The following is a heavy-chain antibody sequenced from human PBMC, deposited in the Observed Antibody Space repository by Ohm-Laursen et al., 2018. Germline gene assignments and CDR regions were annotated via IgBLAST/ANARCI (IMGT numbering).Heavy chain of an antibody. D-gene: IGHD6-13*01. J-gene: IGHJ4*02. CDR1: GFIFRNFG. Sequence: SLRLSCSASGFIFRNFGMHWVRQAPGKGLEWVAAIWYDGSNKYYADSVKGRFTISRDNSRNTLYLQMNSLRAEDTAVYYCARAGSNWSYDYWGQGTLVTVSS. CDR3: ARAGSNWSYDY. CDR2: IWYDGSNK. V-gene: IGHV3-33*01.